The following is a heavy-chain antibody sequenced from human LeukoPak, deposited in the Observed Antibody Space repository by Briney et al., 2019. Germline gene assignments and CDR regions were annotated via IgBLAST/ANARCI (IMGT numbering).Heavy chain of an antibody. V-gene: IGHV4-31*03. CDR2: IYYSGST. D-gene: IGHD5-18*01. Sequence: SETLSLTCTVSGGSISSGGYYWSWIRQHTGKGLEWIGYIYYSGSTYYNPSLKSRVTISVDTSKNQFSLKLSSVTAADTAVYYCARGRIQLWLRSVDYFDYWGQGTLVTVSS. CDR1: GGSISSGGYY. CDR3: ARGRIQLWLRSVDYFDY. J-gene: IGHJ4*02.